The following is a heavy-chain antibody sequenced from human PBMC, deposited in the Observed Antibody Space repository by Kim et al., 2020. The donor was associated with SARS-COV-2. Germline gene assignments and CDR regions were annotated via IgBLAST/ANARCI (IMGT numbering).Heavy chain of an antibody. CDR1: GFTFDDYA. CDR2: ISWNSGSI. V-gene: IGHV3-9*01. J-gene: IGHJ6*02. CDR3: AKDIHPYTVTYYYYYGMDV. Sequence: GGSLRLSCAASGFTFDDYAMHWVRQAPGKGLEWVSGISWNSGSIGYADSVKGRFTISRDNAKNSLYLQMNSLRAEDTALYYCAKDIHPYTVTYYYYYGMDVWGQGTTVTVSS. D-gene: IGHD4-17*01.